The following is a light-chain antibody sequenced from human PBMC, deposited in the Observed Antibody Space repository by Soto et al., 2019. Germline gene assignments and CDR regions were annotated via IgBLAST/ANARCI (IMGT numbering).Light chain of an antibody. Sequence: EIVLTQSPGTLSLSPGERATLSCRASQSVTGTNLAWYQQKPGQAPRLLIYSASSRPPGIPDSFSGSGSGTDFTLTINRLEPEDCAVYYCQQYGSSPYTFGQGTQLEIK. V-gene: IGKV3-20*01. CDR2: SAS. CDR3: QQYGSSPYT. J-gene: IGKJ2*01. CDR1: QSVTGTN.